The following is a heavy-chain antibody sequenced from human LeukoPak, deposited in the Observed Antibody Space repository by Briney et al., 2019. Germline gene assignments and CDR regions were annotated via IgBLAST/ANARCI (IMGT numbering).Heavy chain of an antibody. Sequence: PGGSLRLPCAASGFTISSYAMSWIRQAPGKGLEWVSAISISGTTTHYADSVKGRFTISRDNSKNTMYLEVNSLRAEDTAIYYCAKEYKVGTTTKCFQHWGQGTLVTVSS. CDR3: AKEYKVGTTTKCFQH. CDR1: GFTISSYA. CDR2: ISISGTTT. V-gene: IGHV3-23*01. J-gene: IGHJ1*01. D-gene: IGHD1-26*01.